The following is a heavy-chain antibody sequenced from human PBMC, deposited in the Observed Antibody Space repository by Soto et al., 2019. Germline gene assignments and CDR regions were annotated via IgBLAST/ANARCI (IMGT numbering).Heavy chain of an antibody. CDR2: IYYTGTN. J-gene: IGHJ4*02. Sequence: SETLSLTCSVSGGSISSYYWTWIRQPPGKGLEWIGYIYYTGTNNYNPSLKSRVSLSVDTSKSQFSLKLSSVTAADTAIYYCAREDVIAGGFDYWGQGTLVTVSS. CDR3: AREDVIAGGFDY. V-gene: IGHV4-59*01. CDR1: GGSISSYY. D-gene: IGHD3-10*01.